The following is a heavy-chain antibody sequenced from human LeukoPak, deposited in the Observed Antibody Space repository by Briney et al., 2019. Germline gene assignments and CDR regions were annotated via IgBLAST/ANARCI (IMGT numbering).Heavy chain of an antibody. Sequence: SETLSLTCTVSGGSTSSYYWSWIRQPAGKGLEWIGRIYTSGSTNYNPSLKSRVTMSVDTSKNQFSLKLSSVTAADTAVYYCARLSLQMVRGVIIRNDAFDIWGQGTMVTVSS. CDR3: ARLSLQMVRGVIIRNDAFDI. J-gene: IGHJ3*02. CDR1: GGSTSSYY. V-gene: IGHV4-4*07. CDR2: IYTSGST. D-gene: IGHD3-10*01.